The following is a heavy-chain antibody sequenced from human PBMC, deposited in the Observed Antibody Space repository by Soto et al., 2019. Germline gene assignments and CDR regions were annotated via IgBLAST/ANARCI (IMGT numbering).Heavy chain of an antibody. CDR2: IYNSGNT. CDR3: AREGRVATFDY. D-gene: IGHD5-12*01. V-gene: IGHV4-61*01. Sequence: QVQLQESGPGLVKPSETLSLTCNVSGGSVSSGSYFWSWIRQPPGNGLEGIGYIYNSGNTKCNPSHNRRGATSADTSTNQFSLKLSSVTAADTSVYYCAREGRVATFDYWGQGSLVTVSS. J-gene: IGHJ4*02. CDR1: GGSVSSGSYF.